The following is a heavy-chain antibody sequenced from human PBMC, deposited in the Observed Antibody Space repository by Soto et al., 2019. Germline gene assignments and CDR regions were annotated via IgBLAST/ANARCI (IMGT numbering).Heavy chain of an antibody. CDR1: GLTFSSSP. CDR2: IVVGSGNT. Sequence: ASVKVSCKGSGLTFSSSPVEWVRQARGQRLEWIGWIVVGSGNTNYAQKFQERVTITRDMSTSTAYMELSSLRSEDTAVYYCAAAAPYCSGGSCYWAPWGQGTLVTVSS. J-gene: IGHJ5*02. D-gene: IGHD2-15*01. CDR3: AAAAPYCSGGSCYWAP. V-gene: IGHV1-58*01.